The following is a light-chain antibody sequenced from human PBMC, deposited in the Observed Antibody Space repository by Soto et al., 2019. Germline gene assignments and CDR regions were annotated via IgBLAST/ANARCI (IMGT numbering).Light chain of an antibody. CDR1: QSISTN. Sequence: DLQMTQSPSSLSASVGERVTITCRASQSISTNLNWYQQKPGKAPKLLISGASALQGGVSSRFSGSGSGTGFNHKISSLQLEDYENYFWHHSHKTLFTFGPGTTVDLK. CDR3: HHSHKTLFT. V-gene: IGKV1-39*01. J-gene: IGKJ3*01. CDR2: GAS.